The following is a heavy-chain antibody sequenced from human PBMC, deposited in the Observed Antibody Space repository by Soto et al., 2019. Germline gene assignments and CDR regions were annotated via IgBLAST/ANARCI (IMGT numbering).Heavy chain of an antibody. Sequence: EVQLVESGGGLVQPGGSLRLSCADSGFTFSTYWINWVRQAPGKGLVWVSRINSDGSSTNYADSVKGRFTISRDNAKNTLFRQMNSLRSEDTAVYYCARDRWGGGRDMDVWGQGTTVTVSS. J-gene: IGHJ6*02. CDR3: ARDRWGGGRDMDV. CDR2: INSDGSST. V-gene: IGHV3-74*01. CDR1: GFTFSTYW. D-gene: IGHD3-10*01.